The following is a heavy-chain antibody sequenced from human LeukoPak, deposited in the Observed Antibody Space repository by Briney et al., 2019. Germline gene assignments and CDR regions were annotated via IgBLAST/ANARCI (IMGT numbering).Heavy chain of an antibody. CDR1: GYSFTSYW. J-gene: IGHJ3*02. Sequence: GESLKISCKGSGYSFTSYWIGWVRQMPGKGLEWMGIIYPGDSDTRYSPSFQGQVTISADKSISTAYLQWSSLKASDTALYYCARPIYSILWWKGAFDIWGQGTMVTVSS. CDR3: ARPIYSILWWKGAFDI. D-gene: IGHD2-21*01. V-gene: IGHV5-51*01. CDR2: IYPGDSDT.